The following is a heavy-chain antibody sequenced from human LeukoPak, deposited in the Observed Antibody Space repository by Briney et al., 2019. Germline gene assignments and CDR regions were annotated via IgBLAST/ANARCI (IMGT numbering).Heavy chain of an antibody. V-gene: IGHV1-24*01. CDR3: AAGRPYSLLDY. CDR2: FDVIDSET. Sequence: ASVKVSCTVSGSSLSELYLYWVRQAPGKGLEWMGGFDVIDSETFYAQKFQGRVTMTEDSSTDTAYMELRSLTSDDTALYYCAAGRPYSLLDYWGQGTLVTVSS. J-gene: IGHJ4*02. CDR1: GSSLSELY. D-gene: IGHD5-18*01.